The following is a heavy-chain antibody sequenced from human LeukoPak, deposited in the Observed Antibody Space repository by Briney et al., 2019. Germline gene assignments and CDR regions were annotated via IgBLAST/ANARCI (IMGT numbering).Heavy chain of an antibody. CDR2: ISSSSSYI. J-gene: IGHJ5*02. V-gene: IGHV3-21*04. CDR1: GFTFSSYS. D-gene: IGHD2-2*01. CDR3: AGVPAASTNWFDP. Sequence: PGGSLRLSCAASGFTFSSYSMNWVRQAPGKGLEWVSCISSSSSYIYYADSVKGRFTISRDNAKNSLYLQMHSLSAEDTAVYYCAGVPAASTNWFDPWGQGTLVTVSS.